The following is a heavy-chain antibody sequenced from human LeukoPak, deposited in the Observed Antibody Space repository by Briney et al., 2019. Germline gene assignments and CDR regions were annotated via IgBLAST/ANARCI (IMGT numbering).Heavy chain of an antibody. D-gene: IGHD3-9*01. CDR2: ISYDGSNK. V-gene: IGHV3-30*18. CDR3: AKDGVLRYFDWLSDSHFDY. Sequence: PGGSLRLSCAASGFTFSSYGMHWVRQAPGKGLEWVAVISYDGSNKYYADSVKGRFTISRDNSKNTLYLQMNSLRAEDTAVYYCAKDGVLRYFDWLSDSHFDYWGQGTLVTVSS. CDR1: GFTFSSYG. J-gene: IGHJ4*02.